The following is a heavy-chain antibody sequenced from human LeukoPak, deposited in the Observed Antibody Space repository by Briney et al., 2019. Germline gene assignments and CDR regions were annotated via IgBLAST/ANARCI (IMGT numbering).Heavy chain of an antibody. CDR2: ISTNKGNT. V-gene: IGHV1-18*01. CDR3: VRDIQRRFDP. CDR1: GYILTSYG. J-gene: IGHJ5*02. Sequence: ASVKVSCKASGYILTSYGISWVRQAPGQGLEWMGWISTNKGNTNYAQRLQGRVTMTTDTSTSTAYMELRSLRSDDTAIYYCVRDIQRRFDPWGQGTLVTVSS.